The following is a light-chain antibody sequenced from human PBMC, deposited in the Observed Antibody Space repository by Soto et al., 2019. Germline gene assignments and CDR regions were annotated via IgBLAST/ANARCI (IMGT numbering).Light chain of an antibody. J-gene: IGKJ1*01. CDR1: QTISSL. CDR2: AAC. V-gene: IGKV1-39*01. CDR3: QRSYSRVT. Sequence: DIQITQSPSTLSGSVGYRVTTTCPANQTISSLLAWYQKKAGKAPNLLFFAACRLQSGVPSRCSGSGSGTDFTLIISSLQPEDFASYYCQRSYSRVTFGEGTKVDIK.